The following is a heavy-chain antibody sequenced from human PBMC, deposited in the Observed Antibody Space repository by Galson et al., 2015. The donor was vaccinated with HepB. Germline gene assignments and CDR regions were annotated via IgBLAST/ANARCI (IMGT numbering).Heavy chain of an antibody. CDR2: IDPSDSST. D-gene: IGHD3-3*01. J-gene: IGHJ6*03. CDR1: GYRFTSYW. CDR3: ARRRGVLRFFGIGDTPEYYMGV. V-gene: IGHV5-10-1*01. Sequence: QSGAEVKKPGESLRIFCEGFGYRFTSYWINWVRQMPGKGLEWMGRIDPSDSSTIYSPSFQGHVTISVDKSINTAYLQWSSLKASDTAMYYRARRRGVLRFFGIGDTPEYYMGVGGKGATVAVSS.